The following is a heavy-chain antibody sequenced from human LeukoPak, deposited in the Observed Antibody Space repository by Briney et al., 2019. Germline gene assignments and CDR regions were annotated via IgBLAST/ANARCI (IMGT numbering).Heavy chain of an antibody. CDR3: VRAYRGGYSDDFDY. V-gene: IGHV3-11*01. CDR2: IDGSERGI. CDR1: GFSFSTYA. Sequence: KSWGSLRLSCAASGFSFSTYAMSWVRQAPGQGLEWLSYIDGSERGIYYADSVRGRFTISRDNAKNSLYLQMNSLRGEDTSLYYCVRAYRGGYSDDFDYWGQGTLVTVSS. D-gene: IGHD1-26*01. J-gene: IGHJ4*02.